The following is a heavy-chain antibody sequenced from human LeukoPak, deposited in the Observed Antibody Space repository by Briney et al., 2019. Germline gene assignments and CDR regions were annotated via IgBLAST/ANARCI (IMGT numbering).Heavy chain of an antibody. V-gene: IGHV7-4-1*02. D-gene: IGHD2-2*01. CDR2: INTNTGNP. J-gene: IGHJ6*03. CDR3: ARERGPYCSSTSCYFPYYYMDV. CDR1: GYTFTSYY. Sequence: ASVKVSCKASGYTFTSYYMHWVRQAPGQGLEWMGWINTNTGNPTYAQGFTGRFVFSLDTSVSTAYLQISSLKAEDTAVYYCARERGPYCSSTSCYFPYYYMDVWGQGTTVTVSS.